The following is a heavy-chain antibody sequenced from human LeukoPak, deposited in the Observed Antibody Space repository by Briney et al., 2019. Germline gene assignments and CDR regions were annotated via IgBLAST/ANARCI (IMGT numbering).Heavy chain of an antibody. CDR1: GFTFSSYS. CDR2: ISSSSSYI. V-gene: IGHV3-21*04. D-gene: IGHD2-8*02. Sequence: GGSLRLSCAASGFTFSSYSMNWVRQAPGKGLEWVSSISSSSSYIYYADSVKGRFTISRDNSKSTLSLQMNSLRVEDTAIYYCATYRQVLLPFESWGQGTLVTVSS. J-gene: IGHJ4*02. CDR3: ATYRQVLLPFES.